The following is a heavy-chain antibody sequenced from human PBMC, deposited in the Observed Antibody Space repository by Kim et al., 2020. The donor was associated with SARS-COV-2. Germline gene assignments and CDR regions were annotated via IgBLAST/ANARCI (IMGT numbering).Heavy chain of an antibody. CDR1: GYMFTSYG. D-gene: IGHD4-17*01. J-gene: IGHJ4*02. CDR2: ISARDGNT. CDR3: ARGAYGDVSFDY. Sequence: ASVKVSCKACGYMFTSYGFSWVRQAPGQGLEWLGWISARDGNTKYGQKVQGRVIMTTDTSTNTAYMELWSLRYDDTAMYYCARGAYGDVSFDYWGQGTLVTAAS. V-gene: IGHV1-18*04.